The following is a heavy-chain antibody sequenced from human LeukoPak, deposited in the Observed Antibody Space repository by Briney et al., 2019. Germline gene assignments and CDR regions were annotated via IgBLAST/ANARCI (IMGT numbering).Heavy chain of an antibody. CDR3: AREADDYYFDY. D-gene: IGHD2-21*02. CDR2: IYYSGST. V-gene: IGHV4-61*01. Sequence: PSETLSLTCTVSGGSISSSSYYWSWIRQPPGKGLEWIGYIYYSGSTNYNPSLKSRVTISVDTSKNQFSLKLSSVTAADTAVYYCAREADDYYFDYWGQGTLVTVSS. CDR1: GGSISSSSYY. J-gene: IGHJ4*02.